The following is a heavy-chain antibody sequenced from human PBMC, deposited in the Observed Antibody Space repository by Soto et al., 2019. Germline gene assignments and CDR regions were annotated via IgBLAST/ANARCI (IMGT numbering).Heavy chain of an antibody. CDR1: GFTLRNYA. D-gene: IGHD1-20*01. V-gene: IGHV3-23*01. J-gene: IGHJ4*02. Sequence: GGSLRLSCEASGFTLRNYAVTWVRQAPGKGLEWVSLISANDVGTYYAESVKTRFTISTDQSRNTVYLQMDSLRADDTAIYYCAKAKNDYNWDNRPPFDYWGQGTLVTVSS. CDR2: ISANDVGT. CDR3: AKAKNDYNWDNRPPFDY.